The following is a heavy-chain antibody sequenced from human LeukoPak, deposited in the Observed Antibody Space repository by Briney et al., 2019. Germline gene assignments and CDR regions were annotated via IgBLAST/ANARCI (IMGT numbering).Heavy chain of an antibody. J-gene: IGHJ4*02. CDR2: ISGSGGST. Sequence: PGGSLRLSCAASGFTFSSYAMSWVRQAPGKGLEWVSSISGSGGSTYYADSVKGRFTISRDNPKNTLYLQMNSLRAEDTAVYYCAKGLYDSSGYYLPFDYWGQGTLVTVSS. CDR1: GFTFSSYA. D-gene: IGHD3-22*01. V-gene: IGHV3-23*01. CDR3: AKGLYDSSGYYLPFDY.